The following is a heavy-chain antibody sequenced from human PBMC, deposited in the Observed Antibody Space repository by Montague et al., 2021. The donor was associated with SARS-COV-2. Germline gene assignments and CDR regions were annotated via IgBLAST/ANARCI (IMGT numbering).Heavy chain of an antibody. Sequence: SETLSLTCSVSGGSISSSNYYWGWIRQPPGKGLEWIGSIYYGGGTYYNPSLKSRFTIPVDSSKNHFSLNLTSVTAADTAVYYCARHKDVSGWYEDAFDVWGPGTTVIVSS. CDR3: ARHKDVSGWYEDAFDV. D-gene: IGHD6-19*01. V-gene: IGHV4-39*02. J-gene: IGHJ3*01. CDR2: IYYGGGT. CDR1: GGSISSSNYY.